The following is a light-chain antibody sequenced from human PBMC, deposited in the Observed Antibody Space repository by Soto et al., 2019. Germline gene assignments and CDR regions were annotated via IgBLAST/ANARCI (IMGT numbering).Light chain of an antibody. CDR3: SAYAGSIFVV. J-gene: IGLJ2*01. CDR1: SSDVGGYNY. CDR2: EVS. Sequence: QSALTQPPSASGSPGQSVTISCTGTSSDVGGYNYISWYQQHHGKAPKLIIYEVSKRPSGAPDRFSGSKSDNTASLTVSGLQAEDEADYYCSAYAGSIFVVFGGGTKLTVL. V-gene: IGLV2-8*01.